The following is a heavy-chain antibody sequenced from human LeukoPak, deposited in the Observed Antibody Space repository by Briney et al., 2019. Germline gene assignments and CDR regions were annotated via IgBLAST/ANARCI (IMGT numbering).Heavy chain of an antibody. CDR2: ISGSGGST. CDR3: AKDRQDLNVLRFLEWLSPFDY. Sequence: GGSLTLPCAASGFSFSNYWMSWVRQAPGKGLEWVSAISGSGGSTYYADSVKGRFTISRDNSKNTLYLQMNSLRAEDTAVYYCAKDRQDLNVLRFLEWLSPFDYWGQGTLVTVSS. J-gene: IGHJ4*02. D-gene: IGHD3-3*01. CDR1: GFSFSNYW. V-gene: IGHV3-23*01.